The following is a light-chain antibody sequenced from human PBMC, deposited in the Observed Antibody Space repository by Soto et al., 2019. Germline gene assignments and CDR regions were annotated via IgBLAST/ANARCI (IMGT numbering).Light chain of an antibody. Sequence: EIVLTQSPATLSLSPGERATLSCRASQRVSSYLAWYQQKPGQAPRLLIYDASNRATGVPARFSGSGSGTDFNLTISSLAPEDFAVYYCLQLNNWPNTFGQGTKLEI. V-gene: IGKV3-11*01. CDR3: LQLNNWPNT. CDR1: QRVSSY. CDR2: DAS. J-gene: IGKJ2*01.